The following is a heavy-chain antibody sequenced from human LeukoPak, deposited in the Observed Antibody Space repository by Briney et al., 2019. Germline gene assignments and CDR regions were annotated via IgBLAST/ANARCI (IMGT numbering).Heavy chain of an antibody. V-gene: IGHV1-18*01. Sequence: GASVKVSCKASGYTFTSYGINWMRQAPAQGLEWMGWMSAYNGNTNYAHKLQGRVTMTTDTSTSKAYMELRSLRSDATAVYYCARDETSYYASSGYYVGIFDYWGQGTLVTVSS. CDR1: GYTFTSYG. CDR2: MSAYNGNT. D-gene: IGHD3-22*01. J-gene: IGHJ4*02. CDR3: ARDETSYYASSGYYVGIFDY.